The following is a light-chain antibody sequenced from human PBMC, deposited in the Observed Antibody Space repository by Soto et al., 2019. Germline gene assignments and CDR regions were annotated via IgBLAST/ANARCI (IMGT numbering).Light chain of an antibody. CDR2: GDS. CDR1: SSNIGAGRD. CDR3: LSYDSDMSSPPYV. J-gene: IGLJ1*01. V-gene: IGLV1-40*01. Sequence: QSVLTQPPSVSGAPGQRVTISCTGSSSNIGAGRDVHWYQQLPGTAPKLLIYGDSNRPSGVPDRFSGSKSGASASLAITGLQAEDEAEYHCLSYDSDMSSPPYVFGTGTKVTVL.